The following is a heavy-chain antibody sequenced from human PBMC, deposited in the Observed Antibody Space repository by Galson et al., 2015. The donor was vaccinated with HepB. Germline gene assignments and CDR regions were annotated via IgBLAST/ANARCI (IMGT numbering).Heavy chain of an antibody. CDR2: VSSDENNI. CDR3: ARMFYFDY. Sequence: SLRLSCAASGFDVSAFAMHWVRQTPGKGLEWVAVVSSDENNIYYADSVRGRFTISRDNSRDTLYLQMNSLRVEDTAVYYCARMFYFDYWGQGTLVTVSS. J-gene: IGHJ4*02. V-gene: IGHV3-30*04. CDR1: GFDVSAFA. D-gene: IGHD3-10*02.